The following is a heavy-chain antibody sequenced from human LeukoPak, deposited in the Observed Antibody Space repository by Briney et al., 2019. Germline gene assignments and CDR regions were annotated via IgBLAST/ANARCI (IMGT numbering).Heavy chain of an antibody. J-gene: IGHJ4*02. D-gene: IGHD3-10*01. Sequence: PPGSLRLSCAASGFTFSSFALHWVRQAPGKGLEYVSAISSNGSNTYYANSVKGRFTISRDNSKNTLYLQMGSLRAEDMAVYYCAREDYGSGSYPLDYWGQGTLVTVSS. V-gene: IGHV3-64*01. CDR1: GFTFSSFA. CDR2: ISSNGSNT. CDR3: AREDYGSGSYPLDY.